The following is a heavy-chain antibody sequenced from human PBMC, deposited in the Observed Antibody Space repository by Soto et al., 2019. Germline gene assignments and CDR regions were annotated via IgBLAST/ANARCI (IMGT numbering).Heavy chain of an antibody. Sequence: GGSLRLSCAASGFTFSDYYMSWIRQSPGKGLEWVSYISSSGSTIYYADSVKGRFTISRDNAKNSLYLQMNSLRAEDTAVYYCARDRKDYYGSGSYYIFWFDPWGKGTLVTVYS. V-gene: IGHV3-11*01. CDR3: ARDRKDYYGSGSYYIFWFDP. D-gene: IGHD3-10*01. CDR2: ISSSGSTI. J-gene: IGHJ5*02. CDR1: GFTFSDYY.